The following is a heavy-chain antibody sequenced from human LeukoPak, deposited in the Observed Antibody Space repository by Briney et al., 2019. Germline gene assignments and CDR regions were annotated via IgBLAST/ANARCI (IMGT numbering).Heavy chain of an antibody. CDR1: GLTFNNYN. CDR2: ISSDGSYI. D-gene: IGHD2-15*01. Sequence: GGSLRLSCVASGLTFNNYNMNWVRQAPGKGLEWVSLISSDGSYIYYADSVRGRFTISRDNAKNSLYLQMNSLRAEDTAVYFCASPHYCSGSSCCFGYWGQGTLVTVTS. CDR3: ASPHYCSGSSCCFGY. J-gene: IGHJ4*03. V-gene: IGHV3-21*01.